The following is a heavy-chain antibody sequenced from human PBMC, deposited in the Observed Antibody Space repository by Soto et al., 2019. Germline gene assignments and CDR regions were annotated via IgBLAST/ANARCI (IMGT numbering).Heavy chain of an antibody. CDR2: FDPEDGET. CDR3: ATESYYDILTGFAY. D-gene: IGHD3-9*01. Sequence: GASVKVSCKVSGYTLTELSMHWVRQAPGKGLEWMGGFDPEDGETIYAQKFQGRVTMTEDTSTDTAHMELSSLRSEDTAVYYCATESYYDILTGFAYWGQGTLVTVSS. CDR1: GYTLTELS. V-gene: IGHV1-24*01. J-gene: IGHJ4*02.